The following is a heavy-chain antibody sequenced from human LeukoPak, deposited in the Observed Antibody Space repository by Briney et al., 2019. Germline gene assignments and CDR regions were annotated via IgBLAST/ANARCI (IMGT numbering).Heavy chain of an antibody. Sequence: QAGGSLRLSCAASGFTFDDYGMSWIRQAPGRGLEWVANIKLDGTQKNYIQSVRGRFTISRDNARNFLYLQLSSLRAEDTAVYYCTRDFWTDYWGQGTLVTVSS. V-gene: IGHV3-7*01. D-gene: IGHD3/OR15-3a*01. CDR3: TRDFWTDY. CDR2: IKLDGTQK. J-gene: IGHJ4*02. CDR1: GFTFDDYG.